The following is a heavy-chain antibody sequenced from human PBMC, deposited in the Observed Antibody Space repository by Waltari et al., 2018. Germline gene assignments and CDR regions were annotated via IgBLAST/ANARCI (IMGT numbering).Heavy chain of an antibody. CDR2: ISHNCGNT. Sequence: QVQLQESGPGLVKPSETLSLTCTVSGDSISGGGYYWAWVRHHPGKGLGWLAYISHNCGNTHYNPSLKSRISISLDKSQNQFYLNLAFVTVADTAVYYCAREGGPYCGGDCYLDYWGQGSLVTVSS. J-gene: IGHJ4*01. D-gene: IGHD2-21*02. CDR3: AREGGPYCGGDCYLDY. V-gene: IGHV4-31*02. CDR1: GDSISGGGYY.